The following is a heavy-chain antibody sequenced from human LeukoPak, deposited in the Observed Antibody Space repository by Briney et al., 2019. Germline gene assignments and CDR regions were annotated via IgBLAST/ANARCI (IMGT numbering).Heavy chain of an antibody. D-gene: IGHD3-16*01. J-gene: IGHJ4*02. CDR1: GYTLSEIS. Sequence: GASVKVSCKVSGYTLSEISMHWVRQAPGKGLEWMGGFDPEDGATMNAQKFQGRVTMTEDTSTDTAYMELSSLRSEDTAVYYCARGGSSLAFDYWGQGTLVTVSS. CDR2: FDPEDGAT. CDR3: ARGGSSLAFDY. V-gene: IGHV1-24*01.